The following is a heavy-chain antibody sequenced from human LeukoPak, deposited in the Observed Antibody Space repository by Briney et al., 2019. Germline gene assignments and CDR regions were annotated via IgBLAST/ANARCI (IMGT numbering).Heavy chain of an antibody. CDR3: ARDRQIIQLWPYMDV. J-gene: IGHJ6*04. CDR2: ISYDGSEK. V-gene: IGHV3-30*04. D-gene: IGHD1-1*01. CDR1: GFTFNIYT. Sequence: GGSLRLSCAASGFTFNIYTMHWLRQAPGKGLEGVAVISYDGSEKFYADSAKGRFTVSRDNSQNTLYLQMDSLREEDTAVYYCARDRQIIQLWPYMDVWGKGTTIIVSS.